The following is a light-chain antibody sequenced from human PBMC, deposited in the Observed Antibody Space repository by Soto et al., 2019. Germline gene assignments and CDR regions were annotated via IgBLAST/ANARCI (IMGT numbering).Light chain of an antibody. J-gene: IGLJ1*01. CDR2: GNS. Sequence: QSVLTQPPSVSGAPGQRVTISCTGSSSNIGAGHDVHWYQQLPGTAPKLLIYGNSNRPSGVPDRFSGSKSGTSASLAITGLQAEDEADYYCQSYDSSLSGYVFGTGTKLTLL. CDR1: SSNIGAGHD. V-gene: IGLV1-40*01. CDR3: QSYDSSLSGYV.